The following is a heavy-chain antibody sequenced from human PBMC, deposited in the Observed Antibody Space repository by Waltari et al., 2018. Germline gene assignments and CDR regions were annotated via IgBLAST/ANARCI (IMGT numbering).Heavy chain of an antibody. CDR2: IKSKTDGGTT. V-gene: IGHV3-15*07. CDR3: TTGMVNGFDY. Sequence: EVQLVESGGGSVKPGGSLRLSCAASGFTFTTAWMKWVRQAPGKGLEWVGHIKSKTDGGTTDYAAPVKGRFTISRDDSENTLYLQMNSLKTEDTAVYYCTTGMVNGFDYWGQGTLVTVSS. D-gene: IGHD2-21*01. J-gene: IGHJ4*02. CDR1: GFTFTTAW.